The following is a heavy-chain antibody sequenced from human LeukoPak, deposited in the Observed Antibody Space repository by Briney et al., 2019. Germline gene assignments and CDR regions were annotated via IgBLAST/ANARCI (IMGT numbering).Heavy chain of an antibody. V-gene: IGHV3-7*01. CDR2: IKHDGREK. CDR1: GFTFSTYW. CDR3: ARDSSGWNDY. D-gene: IGHD6-25*01. Sequence: PGGSLRLSCVASGFTFSTYWMTWVRQAPGKGLEWVANIKHDGREKHYVGSVKGRFTISRDNVKNSLYLQINSLRVEDTAVYYCARDSSGWNDYWGQGTLVTVSS. J-gene: IGHJ4*02.